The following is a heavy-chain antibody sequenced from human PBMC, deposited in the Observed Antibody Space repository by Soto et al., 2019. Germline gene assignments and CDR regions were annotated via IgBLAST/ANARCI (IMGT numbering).Heavy chain of an antibody. J-gene: IGHJ4*02. CDR2: ISGSGGST. CDR3: AKDHKRYGDYSDY. V-gene: IGHV3-23*01. CDR1: GFTFSSYA. Sequence: EVQLLESGGGLVQPGGSLRLSCAASGFTFSSYAMSWVRQAPGKGLEWVSAISGSGGSTYYADSVKGRFTISRDNSKNTLYLQMSSLRAEDTAVYYCAKDHKRYGDYSDYWGQGTLVTVSS. D-gene: IGHD4-17*01.